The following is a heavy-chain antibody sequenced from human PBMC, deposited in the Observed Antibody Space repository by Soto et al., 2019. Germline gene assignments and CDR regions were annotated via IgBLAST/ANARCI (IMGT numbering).Heavy chain of an antibody. Sequence: EVQLVESGGGLVQRGGSLRLSCAASGLTFSSYSMNWVRQAPGKGLEWVSYISSSSSTIYYADSVKGRFTISRDNAKSALSLQRNSLRAEDTAVYYCAFGEDTPYYYYAMDVWGQGTTVTVSS. J-gene: IGHJ6*02. V-gene: IGHV3-48*01. CDR3: AFGEDTPYYYYAMDV. CDR1: GLTFSSYS. CDR2: ISSSSSTI. D-gene: IGHD3-10*01.